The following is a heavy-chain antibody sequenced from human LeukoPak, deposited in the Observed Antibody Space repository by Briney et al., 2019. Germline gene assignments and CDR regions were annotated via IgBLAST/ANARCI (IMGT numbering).Heavy chain of an antibody. Sequence: SETLSLTCTVSGGSISSHYWSWIRRSPGKGLEWIAYLFDSVNTKDNPSLQSRLTLSADTSKNQFSLRLSSVTAADTAVYYCATIKRGSIFGYFDFWGQGIKVTVSS. D-gene: IGHD5-18*01. CDR2: LFDSVNT. CDR3: ATIKRGSIFGYFDF. V-gene: IGHV4-59*11. J-gene: IGHJ4*02. CDR1: GGSISSHY.